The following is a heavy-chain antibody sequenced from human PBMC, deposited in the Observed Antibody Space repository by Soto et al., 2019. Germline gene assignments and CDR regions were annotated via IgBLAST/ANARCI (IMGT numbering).Heavy chain of an antibody. Sequence: GESLKISCKGSGYSFSNYCIGWVRQMPGKGLEWMGIIYPGDSDTRYSPSFQGQVTISADKSISTAYLQWSSLKASDTAMYYCASSLXLSSFLDDYYVMYVWGQGTTVTVSS. CDR2: IYPGDSDT. CDR1: GYSFSNYC. J-gene: IGHJ6*02. V-gene: IGHV5-51*01. D-gene: IGHD3-16*02. CDR3: ASSLXLSSFLDDYYVMYV.